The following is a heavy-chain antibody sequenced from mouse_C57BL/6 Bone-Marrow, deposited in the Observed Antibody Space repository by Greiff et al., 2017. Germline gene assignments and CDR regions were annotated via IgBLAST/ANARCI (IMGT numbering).Heavy chain of an antibody. Sequence: VQLQQSGAELARPGASVKLSCKASGYTFTSYGISWVKQRTGQGLEWIGEIYPRSGNTYYNEKFKGKATLTADKSSSTAYMELRSLTSEDSAVYFCANLTGKTWFAYWGQGTLVTVSA. D-gene: IGHD4-1*01. J-gene: IGHJ3*01. CDR3: ANLTGKTWFAY. V-gene: IGHV1-81*01. CDR2: IYPRSGNT. CDR1: GYTFTSYG.